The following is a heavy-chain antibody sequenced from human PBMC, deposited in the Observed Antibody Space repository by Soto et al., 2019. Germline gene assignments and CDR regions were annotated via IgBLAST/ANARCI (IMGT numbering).Heavy chain of an antibody. V-gene: IGHV3-33*03. CDR3: ARSFSTGWADY. J-gene: IGHJ4*02. CDR2: IWHDGINK. D-gene: IGHD3-22*01. Sequence: QVQLVESGGGVVQPGRSLRLSCTAAGFMFSNYGMHWVRQAPGKGLEWVAVIWHDGINKYYGDSVKGRFTISRDNSKNTLFLQLNSLRAEDTAVYYCARSFSTGWADYWGEGTLVTVGS. CDR1: GFMFSNYG.